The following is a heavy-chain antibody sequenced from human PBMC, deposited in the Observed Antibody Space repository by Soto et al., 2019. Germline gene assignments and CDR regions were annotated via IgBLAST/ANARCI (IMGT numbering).Heavy chain of an antibody. CDR3: ARVVPLRWGGWYFDL. CDR2: IYSGGST. Sequence: EVQLVETGGGLIQPGGSLRLSCAASGFTVSSNYMSWVRQAPGKGLEWVSVIYSGGSTYYADSVKGRFTISRDNSKNTLYLQMNSLRAEDTAAYYCARVVPLRWGGWYFDLWGRGTLVTVSS. D-gene: IGHD4-17*01. CDR1: GFTVSSNY. V-gene: IGHV3-53*02. J-gene: IGHJ2*01.